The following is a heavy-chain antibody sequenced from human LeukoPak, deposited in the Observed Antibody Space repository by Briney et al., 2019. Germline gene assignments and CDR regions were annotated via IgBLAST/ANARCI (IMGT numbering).Heavy chain of an antibody. V-gene: IGHV4-34*01. J-gene: IGHJ4*02. CDR2: INHSGST. D-gene: IGHD1-26*01. CDR1: GVSFSGYY. CDR3: ATLWELPLGVY. Sequence: SETLSLTCAVYGVSFSGYYWSWIRQPPGKGLEWIGEINHSGSTNYNPSLKSRVSISVDTSKNQFSLKLSSVTAADTAVYYCATLWELPLGVYWGQGTLVTVSS.